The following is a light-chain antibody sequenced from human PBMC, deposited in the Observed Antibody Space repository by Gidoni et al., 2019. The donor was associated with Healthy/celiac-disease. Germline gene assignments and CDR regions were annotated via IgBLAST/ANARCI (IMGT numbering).Light chain of an antibody. Sequence: DIQMTQSPSTLSASVGARVTITCRASKSISSWLAWYQQKPGKAPKLLICKASSLERGVPSRFGGSGSGTEFTLTISSLQPADFATYYCQQYNSYPYTFGQGTKLEIK. V-gene: IGKV1-5*03. CDR1: KSISSW. J-gene: IGKJ2*01. CDR3: QQYNSYPYT. CDR2: KAS.